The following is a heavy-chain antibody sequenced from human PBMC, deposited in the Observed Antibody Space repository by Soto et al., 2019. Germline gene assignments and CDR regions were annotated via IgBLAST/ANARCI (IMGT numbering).Heavy chain of an antibody. V-gene: IGHV1-46*01. CDR2: IKTAGGNT. CDR1: GYVFTNYY. D-gene: IGHD2-8*01. CDR3: ARDLGYCTNGVCYSDYYYGMDV. J-gene: IGHJ6*02. Sequence: ASVKVSCKASGYVFTNYYIHWVRQAPGQGLEWMGIIKTAGGNTNYAQKLQGRVTMTTDTSTSTAYMELRSLRSDDTAVYYCARDLGYCTNGVCYSDYYYGMDVWGQGTTVTVSS.